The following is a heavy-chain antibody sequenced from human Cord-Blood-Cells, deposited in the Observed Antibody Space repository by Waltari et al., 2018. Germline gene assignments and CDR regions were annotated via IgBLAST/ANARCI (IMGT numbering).Heavy chain of an antibody. Sequence: KPGGSMRLSCAASGFTFSDYYTRWIRQAPGKGLEWVSYISSSGSTIYYADSAKSRFTIPRDNANNSLYLQMNSLRSEDTAVYYCAREGSSWYYYYMDVWGKG. CDR3: AREGSSWYYYYMDV. CDR1: GFTFSDYY. D-gene: IGHD6-13*01. CDR2: ISSSGSTI. J-gene: IGHJ6*03. V-gene: IGHV3-11*01.